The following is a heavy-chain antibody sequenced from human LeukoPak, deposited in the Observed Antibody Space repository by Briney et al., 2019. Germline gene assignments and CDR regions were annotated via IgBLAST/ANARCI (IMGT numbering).Heavy chain of an antibody. J-gene: IGHJ4*02. Sequence: PSETLSLTCAVYGGSFSGYYWSWIRQPPGTGLEWIGEINHSGSTNYNPSLKSRVTISVDTSKNQFSLKLSSVTAADTAVYYCAREYYYDSSGYPPVVYWGQGTLVTVSS. CDR2: INHSGST. CDR1: GGSFSGYY. CDR3: AREYYYDSSGYPPVVY. D-gene: IGHD3-22*01. V-gene: IGHV4-34*01.